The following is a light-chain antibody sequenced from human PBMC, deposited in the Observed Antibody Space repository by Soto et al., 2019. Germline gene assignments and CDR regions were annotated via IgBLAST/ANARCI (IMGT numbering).Light chain of an antibody. CDR3: QQSYSTPYT. Sequence: DIQMTQSPSSLSASVGDRVTITCRAGQSISSYLNWYQHKPGKAPKLLIYAASTLETGVPSRFSGSGSGTDFTLTISSLQPEDFATYSCQQSYSTPYTFGQGTKLEIK. J-gene: IGKJ2*01. CDR2: AAS. CDR1: QSISSY. V-gene: IGKV1-39*01.